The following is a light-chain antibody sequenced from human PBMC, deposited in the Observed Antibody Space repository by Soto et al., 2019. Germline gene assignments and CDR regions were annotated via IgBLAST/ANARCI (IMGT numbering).Light chain of an antibody. V-gene: IGKV1-12*01. CDR3: QQTDSFPHT. CDR2: AAS. J-gene: IGKJ2*01. CDR1: QGISSW. Sequence: DIQMTQSPSSVSASVGARVTITCRARQGISSWLAWYQQKPGTAPKLLIYAASSVTSGVPSRFSGSGLGTDFTLTISSLKPECFATYYCQQTDSFPHTFGEGTKLEIK.